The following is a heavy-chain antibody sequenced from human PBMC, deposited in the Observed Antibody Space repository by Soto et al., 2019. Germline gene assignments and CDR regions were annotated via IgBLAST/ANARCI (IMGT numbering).Heavy chain of an antibody. Sequence: GGSLRLSCAASGFTFSSYGMHWVRQAPGKGLEWVAVIWYDGSNKYYADSVKGRFTISRDNSKNTLYLQMNSLRAEDTAVYYCARDFRGIAADYWGQGTLVTVSS. V-gene: IGHV3-33*01. CDR1: GFTFSSYG. CDR2: IWYDGSNK. J-gene: IGHJ4*02. D-gene: IGHD6-13*01. CDR3: ARDFRGIAADY.